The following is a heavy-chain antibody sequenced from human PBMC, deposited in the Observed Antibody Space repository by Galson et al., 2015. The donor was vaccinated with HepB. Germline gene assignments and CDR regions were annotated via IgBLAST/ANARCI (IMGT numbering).Heavy chain of an antibody. CDR1: GYTFTSYG. CDR2: ISAYNGNT. V-gene: IGHV1-18*01. CDR3: ARVGYCSSTSCSYYYYGMDV. D-gene: IGHD2-2*01. J-gene: IGHJ6*02. Sequence: QSGAEVKKPGASVKVSCKASGYTFTSYGISWVRQAPGQGLEWMGWISAYNGNTNYAQKLQGRVTMTTDTSTSTAYMELRSLRSDDTAVYYCARVGYCSSTSCSYYYYGMDVWGQGTTVTVSS.